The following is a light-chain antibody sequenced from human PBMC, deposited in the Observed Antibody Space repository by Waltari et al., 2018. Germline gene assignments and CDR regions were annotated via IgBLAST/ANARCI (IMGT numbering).Light chain of an antibody. J-gene: IGLJ1*01. V-gene: IGLV2-18*02. CDR1: SSDCGSYNR. CDR3: SSYTSSSTWV. CDR2: EVS. Sequence: QSALSQPPSVSGSPGQSVTVACTGISSDCGSYNRVSWYQQPPDTAPKLIIYEVSDRPAGVPDRFSGSKSANTAFLTISGLQAEDEADYFCSSYTSSSTWVFGTGTKVTVL.